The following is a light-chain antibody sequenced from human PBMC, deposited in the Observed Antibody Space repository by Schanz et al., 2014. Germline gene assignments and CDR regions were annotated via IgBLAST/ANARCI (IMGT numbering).Light chain of an antibody. CDR3: CSYAGRPWV. V-gene: IGLV2-14*03. CDR1: SSDVGRHDS. CDR2: NVS. J-gene: IGLJ3*02. Sequence: QSALTQPASVSGSPGQSITISCAGTSSDVGRHDSVSWYQHHPGKAPKLIIFNVSVRPSGVSNRFSASKSGNTASLTISGLQTEDEADYYCCSYAGRPWVFGGGTKLTVL.